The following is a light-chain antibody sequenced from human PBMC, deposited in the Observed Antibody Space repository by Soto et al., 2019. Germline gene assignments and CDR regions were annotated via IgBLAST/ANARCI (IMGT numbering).Light chain of an antibody. V-gene: IGKV1-33*01. CDR2: DAS. J-gene: IGKJ3*01. Sequence: DIQMTQSPSSLSASVGDRVTITCQASQDISNYLNWYQQKPGKAPKLLIYDASNLETGVPSRFSGSGSGTDFTFTISSLQAEDIATFYCQQYENLPFTFGPGTKVDIK. CDR1: QDISNY. CDR3: QQYENLPFT.